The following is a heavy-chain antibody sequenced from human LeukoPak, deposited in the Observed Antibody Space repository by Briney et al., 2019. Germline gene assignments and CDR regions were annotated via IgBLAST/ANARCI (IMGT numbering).Heavy chain of an antibody. Sequence: GESLKISCKGSGYSFTNYWIDWVRQVPGKGLEWMGIIYPGDSDTRYSPSFQGQVTISADKSISTAYLQWSSLKASDTAMYYCARQDPNYRIDYWGQGTLVTVPS. CDR1: GYSFTNYW. V-gene: IGHV5-51*01. D-gene: IGHD4-11*01. CDR3: ARQDPNYRIDY. J-gene: IGHJ4*02. CDR2: IYPGDSDT.